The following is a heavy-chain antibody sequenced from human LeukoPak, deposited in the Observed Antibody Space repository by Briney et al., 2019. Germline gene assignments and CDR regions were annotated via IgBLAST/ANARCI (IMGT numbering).Heavy chain of an antibody. CDR3: ARVAYSSSWPNWFDP. D-gene: IGHD6-13*01. CDR2: IYYSGST. CDR1: GGSISSSSYY. V-gene: IGHV4-39*07. Sequence: PSETLSLTCTVSGGSISSSSYYWGWIRQPPGKGLEWIGSIYYSGSTYYNPSLKSRVTMSVDTSKNQFSLKLSSVTAADTAVYYCARVAYSSSWPNWFDPWGQGTLVTVSS. J-gene: IGHJ5*02.